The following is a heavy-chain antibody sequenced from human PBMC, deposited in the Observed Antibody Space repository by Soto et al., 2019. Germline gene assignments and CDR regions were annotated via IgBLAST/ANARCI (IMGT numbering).Heavy chain of an antibody. D-gene: IGHD5-12*01. CDR2: ISGSGGST. CDR1: GFTFSSYA. J-gene: IGHJ6*03. Sequence: GGSLRLSCAASGFTFSSYAMSWVRQAPGKGLEWVSAISGSGGSTYYADSVKGRFTISRDNSKNTLYLQMNSLRAEDTAVYYCAKDLIVATIGDYYYMDVWGKGTTVAVSS. V-gene: IGHV3-23*01. CDR3: AKDLIVATIGDYYYMDV.